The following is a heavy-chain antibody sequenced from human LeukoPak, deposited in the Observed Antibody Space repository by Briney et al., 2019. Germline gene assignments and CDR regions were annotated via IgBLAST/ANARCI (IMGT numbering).Heavy chain of an antibody. J-gene: IGHJ2*01. V-gene: IGHV3-9*01. D-gene: IGHD4-23*01. Sequence: GGSLRLSCAASGFTFDDYAMHWVRQAPGKGLEWVSGISWNSGSIGYADSVKGRFTISRDNAKNSLYLRMNSLRAEDTALYYCAKDRNHYGGSSGYFDLWGRGTLVTVSS. CDR2: ISWNSGSI. CDR1: GFTFDDYA. CDR3: AKDRNHYGGSSGYFDL.